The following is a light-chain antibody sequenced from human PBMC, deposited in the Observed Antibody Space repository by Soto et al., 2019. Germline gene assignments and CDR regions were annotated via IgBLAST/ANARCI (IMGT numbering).Light chain of an antibody. Sequence: EIVMTQSPANLSVSPGERATLSCRASQSVSSNLAWYQQKPGQGPRLLIYGASTRATSIPARFSGSGSGTEFTLTINSLQSEDFAVYYCHQFGSSPPAFTFGQGTKLEI. CDR2: GAS. J-gene: IGKJ2*01. V-gene: IGKV3-15*01. CDR3: HQFGSSPPAFT. CDR1: QSVSSN.